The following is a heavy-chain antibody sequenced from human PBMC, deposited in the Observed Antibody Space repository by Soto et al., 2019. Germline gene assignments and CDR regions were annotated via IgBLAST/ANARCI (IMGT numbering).Heavy chain of an antibody. J-gene: IGHJ4*02. Sequence: SETLSLTCTVSGGSISSSSYNWGWIRQPPGKGLEWIGSIYYSGSTYYNPSLKSRVTKSVDTPKNQFSLKLSSVTAAETDVYYCARHMDLHVLLWFGELLPPLDYWGQGTLVTVSS. CDR1: GGSISSSSYN. CDR3: ARHMDLHVLLWFGELLPPLDY. CDR2: IYYSGST. D-gene: IGHD3-10*01. V-gene: IGHV4-39*01.